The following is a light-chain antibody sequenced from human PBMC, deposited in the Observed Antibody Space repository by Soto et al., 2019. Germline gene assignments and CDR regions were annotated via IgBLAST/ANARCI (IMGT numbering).Light chain of an antibody. Sequence: QSALTQPASVSGSPGQSITISCTGTSSDVGSYNLVSWYQQHPGKAPKLMIYEGSKRPSGISNRFSGSKSGNTASLTISGLQADDEDEYYCCSYSDSSRIYVFGSGTKLTVL. J-gene: IGLJ1*01. V-gene: IGLV2-23*01. CDR1: SSDVGSYNL. CDR2: EGS. CDR3: CSYSDSSRIYV.